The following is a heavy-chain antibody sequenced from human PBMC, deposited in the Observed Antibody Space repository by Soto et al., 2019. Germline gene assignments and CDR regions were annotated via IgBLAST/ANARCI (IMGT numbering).Heavy chain of an antibody. Sequence: GGSLRLSCAASGFTFSSYAMHWVRQAPGKGLEWVAVISHDGSNKYYADSVKGRFTISRDNSKNTLYLQMNSLRAEDTAVYYCARDSGPYALHWCFDLWGRGTLVTVSS. CDR1: GFTFSSYA. CDR2: ISHDGSNK. CDR3: ARDSGPYALHWCFDL. J-gene: IGHJ2*01. D-gene: IGHD2-2*01. V-gene: IGHV3-30-3*01.